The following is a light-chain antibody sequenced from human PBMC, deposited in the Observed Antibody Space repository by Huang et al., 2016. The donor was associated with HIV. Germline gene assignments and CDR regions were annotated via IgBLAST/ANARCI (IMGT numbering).Light chain of an antibody. CDR1: LNISTY. CDR2: DTS. V-gene: IGKV3-11*01. J-gene: IGKJ4*01. Sequence: EIVLTQSPATLSLSPGERATLSCRASLNISTYLAWYHQKPGQAPRLLIFDTSNRATGIPARFSGSGSGTDFTLTISSLEPEDFAVYYCQQRFNWPLTFGGGTTVEIK. CDR3: QQRFNWPLT.